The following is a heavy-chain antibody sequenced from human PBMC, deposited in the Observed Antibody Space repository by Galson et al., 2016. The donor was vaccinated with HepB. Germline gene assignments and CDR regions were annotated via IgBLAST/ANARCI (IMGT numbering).Heavy chain of an antibody. CDR2: MYSGGVT. D-gene: IGHD1/OR15-1a*01. Sequence: SLRLPCAVSGFTVNNNYMSWVRQAPGKGPEGVSVMYSGGVTNYGDYVKGRATISRDNSQNILYLQLNSRRVEDTGVYYCATHPEHPHGSSGGQGTLVTVSS. V-gene: IGHV3-66*01. J-gene: IGHJ4*02. CDR1: GFTVNNNY. CDR3: ATHPEHPHGSS.